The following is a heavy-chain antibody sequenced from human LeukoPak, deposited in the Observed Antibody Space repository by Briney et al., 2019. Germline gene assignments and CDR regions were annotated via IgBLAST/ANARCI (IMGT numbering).Heavy chain of an antibody. CDR1: GGSISSYY. Sequence: SETLSLTCTVSGGSISSYYWSWIRQPPGKGLEWIGYIYYSGSTNYNPSLKSRVTISVDTSKNQFSLKLSSVTAADTAVYYCARDGFGGNPDYWGQGTLVTVSS. V-gene: IGHV4-59*01. D-gene: IGHD4-23*01. J-gene: IGHJ4*02. CDR2: IYYSGST. CDR3: ARDGFGGNPDY.